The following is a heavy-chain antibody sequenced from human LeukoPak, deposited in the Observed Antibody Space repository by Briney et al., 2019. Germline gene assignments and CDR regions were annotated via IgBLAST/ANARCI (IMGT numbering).Heavy chain of an antibody. CDR2: IYPGDSDT. D-gene: IGHD3-9*01. CDR3: ARHAGRLRYFDWLSTGMDV. Sequence: GESLKISCKGSGYSFTSYWIGWVRQMPGKGLEWMGIIYPGDSDTRYSPSFQGQVTISADKSISTAYLQWSSLKASDTAMYYRARHAGRLRYFDWLSTGMDVWGQGTTVTVSS. CDR1: GYSFTSYW. J-gene: IGHJ6*02. V-gene: IGHV5-51*01.